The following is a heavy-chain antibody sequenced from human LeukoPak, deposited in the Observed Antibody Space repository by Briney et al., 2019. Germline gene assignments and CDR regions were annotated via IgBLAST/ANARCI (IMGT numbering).Heavy chain of an antibody. V-gene: IGHV1-2*02. D-gene: IGHD1-20*01. CDR2: INPNSGDT. CDR3: AREITGMIGPTDY. CDR1: GYTFSGYY. Sequence: ASVKVSCKASGYTFSGYYVHWVRQAPGQGLQWMGWINPNSGDTNYAQKFQGRVTMTRDTSISTAYMELSRLTSDDTAVSYCAREITGMIGPTDYWGQGTLVTVSS. J-gene: IGHJ4*02.